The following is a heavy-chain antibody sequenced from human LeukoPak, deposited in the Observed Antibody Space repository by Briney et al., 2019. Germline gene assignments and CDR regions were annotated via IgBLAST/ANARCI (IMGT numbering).Heavy chain of an antibody. J-gene: IGHJ6*03. CDR2: ISGSGGST. Sequence: GGSLRLSCAASGFTFSSYGMSWVRQAPGKGLEWVSAISGSGGSTYYADSVKGRFTISRDNSKNTLYLQMNSLRAEDTAVYYCAKTVQHYDILTGYYPQAYYYYMDVWGKGTTVTISS. V-gene: IGHV3-23*01. CDR3: AKTVQHYDILTGYYPQAYYYYMDV. CDR1: GFTFSSYG. D-gene: IGHD3-9*01.